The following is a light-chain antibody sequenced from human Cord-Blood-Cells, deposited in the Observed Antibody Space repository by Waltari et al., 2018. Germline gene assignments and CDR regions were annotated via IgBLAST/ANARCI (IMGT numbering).Light chain of an antibody. CDR2: DVS. CDR3: CSYAGSYTWV. J-gene: IGLJ3*02. Sequence: QFVLTQPRSVSGSPGQSVTISCTGTSSDVGGYNYVSWYQHHPGKAPKLMIYDVSKRPSGVPDRFSDSKSGNTASLTISGLQAEDEADYYCCSYAGSYTWVFGGGTKLTVL. CDR1: SSDVGGYNY. V-gene: IGLV2-11*01.